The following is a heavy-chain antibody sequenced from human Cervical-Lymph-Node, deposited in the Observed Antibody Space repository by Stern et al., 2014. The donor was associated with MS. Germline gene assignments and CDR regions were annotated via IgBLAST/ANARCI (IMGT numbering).Heavy chain of an antibody. Sequence: VQLVESGAEVKKPGSSVKVSCKAYGGTFSRYAISWVRQAPGQGLEWIGVIIPIFGTANCAQKFQGRVTITAAESTSTAYMELSSLRSEDTAVYYCARATVFDRSPDDYWGQGTLVTVSS. CDR2: IIPIFGTA. CDR1: GGTFSRYA. J-gene: IGHJ4*02. D-gene: IGHD4-17*01. CDR3: ARATVFDRSPDDY. V-gene: IGHV1-69*01.